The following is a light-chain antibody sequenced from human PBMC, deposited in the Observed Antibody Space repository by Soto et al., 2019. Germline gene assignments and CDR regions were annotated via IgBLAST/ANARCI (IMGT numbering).Light chain of an antibody. CDR2: DAS. J-gene: IGKJ2*01. Sequence: EIVLTQSPATLSLSPGERATLSCRASQSVSSYLAWYQQKPGQTPRLLIYDASNRATGIPARLSGSGSGTDVTLTISSLEPEDFAVYYCQQRSSWPRTFGQGTKLEIK. CDR3: QQRSSWPRT. CDR1: QSVSSY. V-gene: IGKV3-11*01.